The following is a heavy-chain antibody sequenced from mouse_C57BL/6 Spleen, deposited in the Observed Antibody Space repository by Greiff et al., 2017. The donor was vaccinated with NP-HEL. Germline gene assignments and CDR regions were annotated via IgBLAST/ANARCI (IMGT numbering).Heavy chain of an antibody. CDR2: IDPSDSYT. Sequence: QVQLPQPGAELVKPWASVKLSCKASCYTFTSYWLQWVKQRPGQGLEWIGEIDPSDSYTNYNQKFKGKATLTVDTSSSTAYMQLSSLTSEDSAVYYCAIYYDYDWFAYWGQGTLVTVSA. CDR1: CYTFTSYW. D-gene: IGHD2-4*01. J-gene: IGHJ3*01. CDR3: AIYYDYDWFAY. V-gene: IGHV1-50*01.